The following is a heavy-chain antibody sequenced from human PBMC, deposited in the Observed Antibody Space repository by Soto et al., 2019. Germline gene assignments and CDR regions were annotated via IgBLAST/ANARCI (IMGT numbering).Heavy chain of an antibody. CDR2: IYWDDDK. V-gene: IGHV2-5*02. Sequence: QITLKESGPTLVKPTQTLTPTCTFSGFSLSTSGVGVGWIRQPPGKALEWLALIYWDDDKRYSPSLKSRLTITKDTSKNQVVLTMTNMAPVDTATYYCAHRQTYCGGNCYSGFDYWGQGTLVTVSS. J-gene: IGHJ4*02. CDR1: GFSLSTSGVG. D-gene: IGHD2-21*02. CDR3: AHRQTYCGGNCYSGFDY.